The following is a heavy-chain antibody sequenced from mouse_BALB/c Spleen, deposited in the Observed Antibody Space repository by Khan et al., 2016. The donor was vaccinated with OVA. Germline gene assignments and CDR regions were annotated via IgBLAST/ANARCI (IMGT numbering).Heavy chain of an antibody. CDR3: TRIYRSAFDY. CDR1: GYSFTGYF. CDR2: INPHIGET. D-gene: IGHD1-1*01. Sequence: EVQLQQSGPELVRPGASVKISCKASGYSFTGYFMNWVMQSHGKSLEWIGRINPHIGETFYNQRFKDKATLTVDESSSTAHMELRSLASEDSAVYYCTRIYRSAFDYWGQGTTLTVSS. V-gene: IGHV1-20*02. J-gene: IGHJ2*01.